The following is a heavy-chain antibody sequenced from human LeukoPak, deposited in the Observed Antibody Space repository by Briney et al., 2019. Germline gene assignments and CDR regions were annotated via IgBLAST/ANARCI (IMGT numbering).Heavy chain of an antibody. CDR1: QFTFSHYG. V-gene: IGHV3-33*06. CDR3: AKDAQRGFDYSNSLEY. J-gene: IGHJ4*02. Sequence: GKSLTLSCVASQFTFSHYGMHWGRQAPGKGLEWVAVIWNDCSSQYYADSVKGRFTISRDNFQKTVYLQMNSLRAEHTAVYYCAKDAQRGFDYSNSLEYWGQGTLVTVSS. CDR2: IWNDCSSQ. D-gene: IGHD4-11*01.